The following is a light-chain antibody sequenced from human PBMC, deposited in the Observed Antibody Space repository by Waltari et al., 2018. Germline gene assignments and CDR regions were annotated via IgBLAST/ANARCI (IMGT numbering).Light chain of an antibody. CDR2: WAS. V-gene: IGKV4-1*01. CDR1: QSVLYSSNNKNY. J-gene: IGKJ1*01. Sequence: DIVMTQSPDSLAVSLGERATINCKSSQSVLYSSNNKNYLAWYQQKAGQRPKLLIYWASTRESGVPDRFSGSGSGTDFTLTISSLQAEDVAVYYCQQYSSAPAFGQGTKVEIK. CDR3: QQYSSAPA.